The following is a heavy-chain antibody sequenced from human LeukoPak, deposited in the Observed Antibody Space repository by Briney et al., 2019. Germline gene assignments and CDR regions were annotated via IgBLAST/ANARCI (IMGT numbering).Heavy chain of an antibody. J-gene: IGHJ4*02. Sequence: ASVKVSCKASGYTFTSYGISCVRQAPGQGLEWMGWISAYNGNTNHAQKLQGRVTMTTDTSTSTAYMELRSLRSDDTAVYYCAREPPPYSSGWPIFDYWGQGTLVTVSS. CDR2: ISAYNGNT. V-gene: IGHV1-18*01. CDR3: AREPPPYSSGWPIFDY. D-gene: IGHD6-19*01. CDR1: GYTFTSYG.